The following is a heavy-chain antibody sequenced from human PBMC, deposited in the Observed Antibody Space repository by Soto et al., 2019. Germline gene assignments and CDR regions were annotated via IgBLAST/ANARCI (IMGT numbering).Heavy chain of an antibody. CDR1: GGSLSNYG. J-gene: IGHJ6*02. D-gene: IGHD3-22*01. CDR2: IIPVFGTP. V-gene: IGHV1-69*12. CDR3: ARGDATKIVVTTYYAMDV. Sequence: QVQLVQSGAEVKKPGSSVKVSCKASGGSLSNYGISWVRQAPGQGLEWMGAIIPVFGTPNYAQKFQDRVTNNADESTTTVYMKVRSLTSEDTAVYYCARGDATKIVVTTYYAMDVWGQGTTVTVSS.